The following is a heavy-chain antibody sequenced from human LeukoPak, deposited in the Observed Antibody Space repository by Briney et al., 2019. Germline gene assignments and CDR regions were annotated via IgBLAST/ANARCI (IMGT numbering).Heavy chain of an antibody. J-gene: IGHJ4*02. CDR3: ASGGPASGSYYRYFDY. CDR2: ISRSGSTI. CDR1: GFTFSDYY. Sequence: GGSLRLSCAASGFTFSDYYMRWIRQAPGKGVEWVSYISRSGSTIYYADSVKGRFTISRDNAKNSLYLQMNSLRAEDTAVYYCASGGPASGSYYRYFDYWGQGTLVTVSS. D-gene: IGHD1-26*01. V-gene: IGHV3-11*01.